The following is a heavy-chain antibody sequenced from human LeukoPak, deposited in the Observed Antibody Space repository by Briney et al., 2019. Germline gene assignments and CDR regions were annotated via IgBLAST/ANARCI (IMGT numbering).Heavy chain of an antibody. CDR1: GGSISGYY. CDR2: IYSSGST. V-gene: IGHV4-59*08. Sequence: SETLSLTCTVSGGSISGYYWSWIRQPPGKGLEWIGYIYSSGSTNSNPSLKSRVTISVDSSKNQFSLNLTSVTAADTAVYYCARRFDTSGWVDSWGQGTLVTVSS. CDR3: ARRFDTSGWVDS. J-gene: IGHJ4*02. D-gene: IGHD6-19*01.